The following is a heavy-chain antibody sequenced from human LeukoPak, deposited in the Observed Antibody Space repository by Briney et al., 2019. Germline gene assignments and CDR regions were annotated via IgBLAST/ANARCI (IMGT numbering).Heavy chain of an antibody. J-gene: IGHJ4*02. D-gene: IGHD5-12*01. CDR1: GGSISSSSYY. Sequence: PSETLSLTCTVSGGSISSSSYYWGWIRQPPGKGLEWIGSIYYSGSTYYNPSLKSRVTISVDTSKNQFSLKLSSVTAADTAVYYCARDPIDSGYDYGDYWGQGTLVTVSS. CDR3: ARDPIDSGYDYGDY. V-gene: IGHV4-39*07. CDR2: IYYSGST.